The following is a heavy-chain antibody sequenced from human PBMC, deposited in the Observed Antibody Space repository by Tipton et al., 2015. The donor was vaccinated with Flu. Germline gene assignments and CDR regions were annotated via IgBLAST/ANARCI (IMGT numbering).Heavy chain of an antibody. CDR2: IFHTGST. CDR3: AREWSAFDI. D-gene: IGHD2-15*01. Sequence: TLSLTCGVSGYSISGSYYWSWIRQPPGKGLEWIAFIFHTGSTSYNPSLKSRVSISLDTSRTQFSLKLSSVTAADTAVYYCAREWSAFDIWGQGTMVTVSS. V-gene: IGHV4-61*01. J-gene: IGHJ3*02. CDR1: GYSISGSYY.